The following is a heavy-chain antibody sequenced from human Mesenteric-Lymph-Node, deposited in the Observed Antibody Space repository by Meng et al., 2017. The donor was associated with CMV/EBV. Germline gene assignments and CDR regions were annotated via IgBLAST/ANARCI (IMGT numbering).Heavy chain of an antibody. D-gene: IGHD1-1*01. CDR1: GGSVSSGSYY. V-gene: IGHV4-61*01. CDR2: IYYSGST. J-gene: IGHJ4*02. CDR3: ARANWNLDFDY. Sequence: SETLSLTCTVSGGSVSSGSYYWSWIRQPPGKGLEWIGYIYYSGSTNYNPSLKSRVTISVDTSKNQFSLKLSSVTAADTAVYYCARANWNLDFDYWGQGTLVTVSS.